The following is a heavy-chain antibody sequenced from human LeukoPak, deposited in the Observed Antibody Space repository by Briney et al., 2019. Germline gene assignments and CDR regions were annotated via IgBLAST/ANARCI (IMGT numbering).Heavy chain of an antibody. CDR2: ISYDGSNK. CDR1: GFTFSSYG. Sequence: PGGSLRLSCAASGFTFSSYGMHWVRQAPGKGLEWVAVISYDGSNKYYADFVKGRFTISRDNSKNTLYLQMNSLRAEDTAVYYCAKDNGGYSYGFDAFDIWGQGTMVTVSS. J-gene: IGHJ3*02. CDR3: AKDNGGYSYGFDAFDI. V-gene: IGHV3-30*18. D-gene: IGHD5-18*01.